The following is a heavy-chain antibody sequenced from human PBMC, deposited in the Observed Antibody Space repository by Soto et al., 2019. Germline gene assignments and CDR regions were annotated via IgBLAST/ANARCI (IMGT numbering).Heavy chain of an antibody. CDR2: ISYDGSYK. V-gene: IGHV3-30*18. CDR3: AKDPTYDTSGYYFYYGPDV. D-gene: IGHD3-22*01. J-gene: IGHJ6*02. Sequence: QVPLVESGGGVVQPGRSLRISCAASGFTFSTYGMHWVRQVPGKGLEWVGLISYDGSYKYYRDSVKGRFTISRDNSKNMLYLHMNSRRAEDTAVYYCAKDPTYDTSGYYFYYGPDVWGQGTMVTVSS. CDR1: GFTFSTYG.